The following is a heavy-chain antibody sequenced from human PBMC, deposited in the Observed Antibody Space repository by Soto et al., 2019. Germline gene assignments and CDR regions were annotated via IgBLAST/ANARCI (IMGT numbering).Heavy chain of an antibody. Sequence: GGSLRLSCAASGFPFSNYAISWVRQAPGKGLEWVSSISGSGGSTYYADSVKGRFTISGDNSKNTLYLQMNSLRAEDTAVYYCATYSGNYERYGVYYGMDVWGQGTTVTVSS. CDR1: GFPFSNYA. V-gene: IGHV3-23*01. CDR3: ATYSGNYERYGVYYGMDV. J-gene: IGHJ6*02. D-gene: IGHD1-26*01. CDR2: ISGSGGST.